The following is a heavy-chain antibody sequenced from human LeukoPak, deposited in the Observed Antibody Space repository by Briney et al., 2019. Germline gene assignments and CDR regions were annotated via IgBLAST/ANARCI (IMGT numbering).Heavy chain of an antibody. CDR3: ARWFGELKALDY. D-gene: IGHD3-10*01. CDR1: GFTVSSNY. J-gene: IGHJ4*02. CDR2: IYSGGST. V-gene: IGHV3-53*01. Sequence: GGSLRLSCAASGFTVSSNYMSWIRQAPGKGLEWVSVIYSGGSTYYADSVKGRFTISRDNSKNTLYLQMNSLRAEDTAVYYCARWFGELKALDYWGQGTLVTVSS.